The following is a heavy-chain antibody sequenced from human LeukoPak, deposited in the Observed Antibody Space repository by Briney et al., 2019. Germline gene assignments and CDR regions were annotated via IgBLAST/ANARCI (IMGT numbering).Heavy chain of an antibody. V-gene: IGHV4-61*02. Sequence: SQTLSLTCTVSGGSISSGSFDWSWIRQPAGKGLEWIGRIYTSGSPNYNPSLKSRVTISVDTSKNQFSLKLSSVTAADTAVYYCARDRLGAGNYPDALHIWGQGTMVTVSS. CDR2: IYTSGSP. D-gene: IGHD1-7*01. CDR1: GGSISSGSFD. CDR3: ARDRLGAGNYPDALHI. J-gene: IGHJ3*02.